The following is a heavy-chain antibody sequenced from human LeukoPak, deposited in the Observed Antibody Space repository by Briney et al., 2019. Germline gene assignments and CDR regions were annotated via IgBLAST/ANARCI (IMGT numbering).Heavy chain of an antibody. CDR2: INPNSGTDDT. V-gene: IGHV1-2*02. J-gene: IGHJ5*02. CDR3: ARGGVNNWFDP. CDR1: GYTFTGYY. Sequence: ASVKVSCKASGYTFTGYYIHWVRQAPGQGLEWMGCINPNSGTDDTIYAQKFQGRVTMTRDTSINTAYMELSRLRSDDTAVYYCARGGVNNWFDPWGQGTLVTVSS. D-gene: IGHD1-26*01.